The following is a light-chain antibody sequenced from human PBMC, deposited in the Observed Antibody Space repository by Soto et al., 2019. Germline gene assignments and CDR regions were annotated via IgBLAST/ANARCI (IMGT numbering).Light chain of an antibody. V-gene: IGKV3-20*01. CDR2: GAS. Sequence: EIVLTQSPGTLSLSPGERATLSCRASQSVSSSYLGWYQQKPGQAPRLLIFGASSRATGIPERFSGSGSESDFTLTITRLEPEDFAVYYCQQYSNSAWTFEQGTRVEIK. CDR3: QQYSNSAWT. CDR1: QSVSSSY. J-gene: IGKJ1*01.